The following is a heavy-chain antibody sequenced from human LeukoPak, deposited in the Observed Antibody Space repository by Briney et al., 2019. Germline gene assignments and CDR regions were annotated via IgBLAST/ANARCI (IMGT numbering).Heavy chain of an antibody. J-gene: IGHJ5*02. CDR2: ISAYNGST. Sequence: SVKVSCKSSGYTFTSYGICWVRQPPGQGLEWMGWISAYNGSTNYQQKITGRVTMTTDTSTNTPSMELRTLTAAETAGYYCAGDLDIVLFTAAGTNWFDPGGEGTLVTVPS. V-gene: IGHV1-18*01. D-gene: IGHD6-13*01. CDR3: AGDLDIVLFTAAGTNWFDP. CDR1: GYTFTSYG.